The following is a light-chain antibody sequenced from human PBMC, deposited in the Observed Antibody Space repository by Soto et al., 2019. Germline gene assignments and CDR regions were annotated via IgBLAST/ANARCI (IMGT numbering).Light chain of an antibody. CDR3: QQYNSYPWT. CDR2: DVS. Sequence: DIQMTQSPSTLSASVGDRVTITCRASQSISSSLAWYQQKPGKGPKLLIFDVSSLESGVPSRFRGGGSGTEVTLTISSLQPDDFATFYCQQYNSYPWTFGQGTKVEIK. CDR1: QSISSS. V-gene: IGKV1-5*01. J-gene: IGKJ1*01.